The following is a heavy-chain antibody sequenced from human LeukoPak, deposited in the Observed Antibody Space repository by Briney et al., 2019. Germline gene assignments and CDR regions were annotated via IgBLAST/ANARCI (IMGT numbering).Heavy chain of an antibody. J-gene: IGHJ4*02. CDR3: ARQWVSDYYDNSGYYAIDY. CDR1: GGSISSYY. D-gene: IGHD3-22*01. V-gene: IGHV4-59*04. Sequence: SETLSLTCTVSGGSISSYYWSWIRQPPGKGLEWIGYIYYSGSTYYNPSLKSRVTISVDTSKNQFSLNLISVAAADTAVYYCARQWVSDYYDNSGYYAIDYWGQGTLVTVSS. CDR2: IYYSGST.